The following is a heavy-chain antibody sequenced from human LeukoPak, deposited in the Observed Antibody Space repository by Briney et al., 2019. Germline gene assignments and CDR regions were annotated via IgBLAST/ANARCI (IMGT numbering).Heavy chain of an antibody. CDR1: GGSISNYY. D-gene: IGHD3-10*01. CDR3: ARVGSGSSYYFDY. J-gene: IGHJ4*02. V-gene: IGHV4-59*01. CDR2: IYYSGST. Sequence: SETLSLTCSVSGGSISNYYWSWIRQPPGKGLEWIGYIYYSGSTNYNPSLKSRVTISVDTSKNQFSLNLNSVTAADRAVYYCARVGSGSSYYFDYWGQGTLVTVSS.